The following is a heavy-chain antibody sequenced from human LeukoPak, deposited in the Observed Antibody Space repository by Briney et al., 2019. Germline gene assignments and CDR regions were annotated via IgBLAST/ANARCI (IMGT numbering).Heavy chain of an antibody. CDR2: ISGSGGST. V-gene: IGHV3-23*01. J-gene: IGHJ4*02. CDR3: AKVFRGRRTIFGVVTGFDY. Sequence: GGSLRLSCAASGFTFSSYAMSWVRQAPGKGLEWVSVISGSGGSTYYADSVKGRFTISRDNSKNTLYLQMNSLRAEDTAVYYCAKVFRGRRTIFGVVTGFDYWGQGTLVTVSS. CDR1: GFTFSSYA. D-gene: IGHD3-3*01.